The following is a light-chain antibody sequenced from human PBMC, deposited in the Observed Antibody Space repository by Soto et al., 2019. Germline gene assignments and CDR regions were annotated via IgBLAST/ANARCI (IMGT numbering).Light chain of an antibody. Sequence: QSVLTQPPSASGSPGQSVTISCTGTSSDVGGYNYVSWYQQHPGKAPKLMIFGVNKRPSGVPDRFSVSKSGNTASLTVSGLQSEDEADYYCISYAANDDFGYDFATGTKVTVL. CDR3: ISYAANDDFGYD. CDR1: SSDVGGYNY. J-gene: IGLJ1*01. V-gene: IGLV2-8*01. CDR2: GVN.